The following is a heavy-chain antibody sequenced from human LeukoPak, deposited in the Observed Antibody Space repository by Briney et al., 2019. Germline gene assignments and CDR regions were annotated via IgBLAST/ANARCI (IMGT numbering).Heavy chain of an antibody. CDR1: GFTFSSYA. Sequence: PPGRSLRLSCAASGFTFSSYAMSWVRQAPGKGLEWVSAISGSGGSTYYADSVKGRFTISRDNSKNTLYLQMNSLRAEDTAVYYCATHIPPYHPEVVAATPGYWGQGTLVTVSS. D-gene: IGHD2-15*01. J-gene: IGHJ4*02. CDR3: ATHIPPYHPEVVAATPGY. V-gene: IGHV3-23*01. CDR2: ISGSGGST.